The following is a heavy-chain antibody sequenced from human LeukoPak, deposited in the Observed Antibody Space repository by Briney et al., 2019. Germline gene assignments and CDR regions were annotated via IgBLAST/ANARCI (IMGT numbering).Heavy chain of an antibody. J-gene: IGHJ5*02. CDR3: ARGGGDPGRDWFDP. Sequence: SETLSLTCTVSGGSISSSSYYWGWIRQPPGKGLEWIGSIYYSGSTYYDPSLKSRVTISVDTSKNQFSLKLSSVTAADTAVYYCARGGGDPGRDWFDPWGQGTLVTVSS. CDR2: IYYSGST. D-gene: IGHD2-21*02. CDR1: GGSISSSSYY. V-gene: IGHV4-39*01.